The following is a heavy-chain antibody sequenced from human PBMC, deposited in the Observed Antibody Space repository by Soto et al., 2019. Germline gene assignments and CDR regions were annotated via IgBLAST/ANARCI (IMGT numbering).Heavy chain of an antibody. CDR3: AKDQAEDIVVVVAADGGFDY. V-gene: IGHV3-23*01. CDR2: ISGSGGST. Sequence: PVGSLRLSCAAAGFTFSSYAMSWVRQAPGKGLEWVSAISGSGGSTYYADSVKGRFTISRDNSKNTLYLQMNSLRAEDTAVYYCAKDQAEDIVVVVAADGGFDYWGQGTLVTGSS. D-gene: IGHD2-15*01. CDR1: GFTFSSYA. J-gene: IGHJ4*02.